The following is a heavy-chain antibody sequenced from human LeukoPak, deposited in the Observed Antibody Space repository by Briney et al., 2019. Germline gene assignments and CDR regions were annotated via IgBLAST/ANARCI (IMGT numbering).Heavy chain of an antibody. Sequence: PSETLSLTCAVYGGSFSGYYWSWIRQPPGKGLEWIGEINHSGSTNYNPSLKSRVTISVDTSKNQFSLKLSSVTAADTAVYYCARVVPAAYYYMDVWGKGTTVTVSS. CDR1: GGSFSGYY. CDR3: ARVVPAAYYYMDV. V-gene: IGHV4-34*01. J-gene: IGHJ6*03. CDR2: INHSGST. D-gene: IGHD2-2*01.